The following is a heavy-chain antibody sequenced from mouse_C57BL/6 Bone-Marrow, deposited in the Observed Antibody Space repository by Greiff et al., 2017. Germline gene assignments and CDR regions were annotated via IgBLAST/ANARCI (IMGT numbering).Heavy chain of an antibody. V-gene: IGHV1-62-2*01. Sequence: QVQLQQSGAELVKPGASVKLSCKASGYTFTEYTIPWVKQRSGQGLEWIGWFYPGSGSIKYNEKFKDKATLTADKSSSTVYMELSRLTSEDSAVYFCARHEEYYYYGSRNWYFDVWGTGTTVTVSS. CDR2: FYPGSGSI. CDR3: ARHEEYYYYGSRNWYFDV. CDR1: GYTFTEYT. D-gene: IGHD1-1*01. J-gene: IGHJ1*03.